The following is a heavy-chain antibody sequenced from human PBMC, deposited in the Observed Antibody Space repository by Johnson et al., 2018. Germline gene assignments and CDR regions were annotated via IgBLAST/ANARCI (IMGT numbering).Heavy chain of an antibody. Sequence: QVQLQESGPGLVKPSETLSLTCPVSGGSISSSSYYWGWIRQPPGKGLEWIGSIYYSGSTYYNPSLKSRVTISVDTSKNQFSLKLSSVTAADTAVYSCARCSYSSSSSYYYYYYMDVWGKGTTVTVSS. D-gene: IGHD6-13*01. CDR2: IYYSGST. J-gene: IGHJ6*03. V-gene: IGHV4-39*07. CDR3: ARCSYSSSSSYYYYYYMDV. CDR1: GGSISSSSYY.